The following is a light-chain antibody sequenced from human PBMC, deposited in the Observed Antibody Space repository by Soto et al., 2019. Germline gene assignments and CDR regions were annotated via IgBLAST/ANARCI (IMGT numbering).Light chain of an antibody. Sequence: QAVVTQPASVSGSPKQSITISCTGTSSDVGAYNYVSWYQQHPGKVPKLMIYDVSNRPSGVSNRFSGSKSANTASLTISGLQAEDEADYYCTSYTISGTHVFGTGTKLTVL. CDR3: TSYTISGTHV. V-gene: IGLV2-14*01. J-gene: IGLJ1*01. CDR1: SSDVGAYNY. CDR2: DVS.